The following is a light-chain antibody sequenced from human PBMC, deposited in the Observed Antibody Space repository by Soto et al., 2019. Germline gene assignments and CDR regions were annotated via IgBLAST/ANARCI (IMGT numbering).Light chain of an antibody. CDR1: SSDVGGYNY. V-gene: IGLV2-8*01. Sequence: QSALTQPPSASGSPGQSVTISCTGTSSDVGGYNYVSWYQQHPGKAPKVMMYEVSKRPSGVPDRFSGSKSGNTASLTVSGLQAEDEADYYCSSYWGTVSLKVFGGGTMLTVL. J-gene: IGLJ2*01. CDR3: SSYWGTVSLKV. CDR2: EVS.